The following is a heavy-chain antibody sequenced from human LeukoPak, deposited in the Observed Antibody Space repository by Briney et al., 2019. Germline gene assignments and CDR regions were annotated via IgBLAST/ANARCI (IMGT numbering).Heavy chain of an antibody. CDR3: ASVIAASGTRNWYFDL. Sequence: ASVKVSCKASGYTFTGYYMHWVRQAPGQGLEWMGWINPNSGGTNYAQKFQGWVTMTRDTSISTAYMELSRLRSDDTAVYFCASVIAASGTRNWYFDLWGRGTLVTVSS. D-gene: IGHD6-13*01. CDR1: GYTFTGYY. J-gene: IGHJ2*01. CDR2: INPNSGGT. V-gene: IGHV1-2*04.